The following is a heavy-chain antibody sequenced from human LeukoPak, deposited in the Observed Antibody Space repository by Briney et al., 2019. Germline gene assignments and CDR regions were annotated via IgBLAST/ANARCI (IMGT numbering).Heavy chain of an antibody. CDR3: ARDLEDCSGGSCYAQFDY. CDR1: GGSVSSGSYY. J-gene: IGHJ4*02. CDR2: IYYSGST. V-gene: IGHV4-61*01. Sequence: SETLSLTCTVSGGSVSSGSYYWSWIRQPPGKGLEWIGYIYYSGSTNYNPSLKSRVTISVDTSKSQFSLKLSSVAAADTAVYYCARDLEDCSGGSCYAQFDYWGQGTLVTVSS. D-gene: IGHD2-15*01.